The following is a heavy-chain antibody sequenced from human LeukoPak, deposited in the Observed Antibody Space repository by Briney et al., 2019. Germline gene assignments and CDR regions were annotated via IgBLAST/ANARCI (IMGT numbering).Heavy chain of an antibody. Sequence: GGSLRLSCAASGFTFSSYAMNWVRQAPGKGLVWVSRITPDGSSTTYADSVKGRFTISRDNAKNTLYLQMNSLRAEDTAVYYCGRGYGGYDYLDSWGQGTLVTVSS. CDR2: ITPDGSST. J-gene: IGHJ5*01. CDR3: GRGYGGYDYLDS. CDR1: GFTFSSYA. D-gene: IGHD5-12*01. V-gene: IGHV3-74*01.